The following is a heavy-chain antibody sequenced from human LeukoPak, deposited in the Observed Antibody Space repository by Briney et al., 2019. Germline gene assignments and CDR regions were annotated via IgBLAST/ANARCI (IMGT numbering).Heavy chain of an antibody. CDR2: MNPNSGNT. CDR3: ARATDFWSGYSDAFDI. V-gene: IGHV1-8*03. CDR1: GYTFTSYD. J-gene: IGHJ3*02. D-gene: IGHD3-3*01. Sequence: ASVKVSCKASGYTFTSYDINWVRQATGQGLEWMGWMNPNSGNTGYAQKFQGRVTITRNTSIGTAYMELSSLRSEDTAVYYCARATDFWSGYSDAFDIWGQGTMVTVSS.